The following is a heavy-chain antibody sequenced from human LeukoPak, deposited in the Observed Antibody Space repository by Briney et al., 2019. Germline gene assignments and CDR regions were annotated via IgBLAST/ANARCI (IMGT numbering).Heavy chain of an antibody. Sequence: PSHTLSLTCTVSGGSISSGGYYWSWIRQHPGKGLEWIEYIYYSGSTYYHPSLKSRVTISVDTSKNQFSLKLSSVTAADTAVYYCARAPIVVVVAATCYFDLWGRGTLVTVSS. CDR2: IYYSGST. CDR1: GGSISSGGYY. V-gene: IGHV4-31*03. J-gene: IGHJ2*01. CDR3: ARAPIVVVVAATCYFDL. D-gene: IGHD2-15*01.